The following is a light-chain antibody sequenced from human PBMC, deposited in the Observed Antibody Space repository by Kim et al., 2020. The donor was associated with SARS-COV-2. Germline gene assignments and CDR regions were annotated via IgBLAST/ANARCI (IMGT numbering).Light chain of an antibody. CDR2: AAS. V-gene: IGKV1-27*01. CDR3: QKYDTAPLA. J-gene: IGKJ4*01. Sequence: PSVGNQFTLTCRASQGISNYFAWYQQKPWKVPNLLIYAASSVQSGVPSRFSGSGSGTDFTLTISSLQPEDVATYYCQKYDTAPLAFGGGTKVDIK. CDR1: QGISNY.